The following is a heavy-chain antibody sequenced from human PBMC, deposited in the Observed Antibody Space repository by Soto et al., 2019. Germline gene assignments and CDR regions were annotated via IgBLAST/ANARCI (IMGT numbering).Heavy chain of an antibody. CDR1: GYRFTNHG. Sequence: ASVKVSCKASGYRFTNHGISWVRQAPGQGLEWMGWISGNDGKTKYARKFQGRVTMTTDTSTSTAYMEMNNLRHDDTAVYYCARDFYPLAYYFDYWGQGTLVTVSS. J-gene: IGHJ4*02. V-gene: IGHV1-18*01. CDR3: ARDFYPLAYYFDY. CDR2: ISGNDGKT.